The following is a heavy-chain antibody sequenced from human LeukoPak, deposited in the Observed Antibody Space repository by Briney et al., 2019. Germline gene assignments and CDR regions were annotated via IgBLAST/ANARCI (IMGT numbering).Heavy chain of an antibody. CDR2: INPNSGGT. V-gene: IGHV1-2*02. CDR1: GYTFTGYY. Sequence: ASVKVSCKASGYTFTGYYMHWVRQAPGQGLEWMGWINPNSGGTNYARKFQGRVTMTRDTSISTAYMELSRLRSDDTAVYYCARPVAPEGLIAAAGGMAHAFDIWGQGTMVTVSS. D-gene: IGHD6-13*01. J-gene: IGHJ3*02. CDR3: ARPVAPEGLIAAAGGMAHAFDI.